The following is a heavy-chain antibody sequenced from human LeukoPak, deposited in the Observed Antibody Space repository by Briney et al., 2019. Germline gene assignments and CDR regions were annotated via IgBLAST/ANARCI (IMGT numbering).Heavy chain of an antibody. D-gene: IGHD4-17*01. J-gene: IGHJ3*02. CDR3: ARDVSYGDYDDAFDI. CDR1: GYTFTSYY. V-gene: IGHV1-46*01. Sequence: ASVKDSCKASGYTFTSYYMHWVRQAPGQGLEWMGIINPSGGSTSYAQKFQGRVTMTRDTSTSTVYMELSSLRSEDTAVYYCARDVSYGDYDDAFDIWGQGTMVTVSS. CDR2: INPSGGST.